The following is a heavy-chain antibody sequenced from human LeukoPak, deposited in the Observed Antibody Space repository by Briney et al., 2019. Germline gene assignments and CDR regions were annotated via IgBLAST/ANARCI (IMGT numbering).Heavy chain of an antibody. V-gene: IGHV7-4-1*02. Sequence: ASVKVSCKASGYTFTSYAMNWVRQAPGQGLEWMGWINTNTGNPTYAQGFTGRFVFSLDTSVSTAYLQISSLKAEDTAVYYCARDYFVVMIVGVPPSAPGGQEPVVPSS. CDR3: ARDYFVVMIVGVPPSAP. D-gene: IGHD3-22*01. CDR1: GYTFTSYA. CDR2: INTNTGNP. J-gene: IGHJ4*02.